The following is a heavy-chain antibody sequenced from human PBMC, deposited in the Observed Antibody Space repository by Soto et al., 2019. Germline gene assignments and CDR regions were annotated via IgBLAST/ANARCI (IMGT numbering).Heavy chain of an antibody. CDR1: GDGFSNYG. CDR3: ARDEPPHCSSTSCYVGRCDR. V-gene: IGHV1-69*13. D-gene: IGHD2-2*01. Sequence: EAAVKVSCKSSGDGFSNYGFSWVRQAPGQGLEWMGGIIPIFGTANYAQKFQGRVTVTADESTSTAYMELSSLRSEDTAVYYCARDEPPHCSSTSCYVGRCDRWGQGTLVTVSS. CDR2: IIPIFGTA. J-gene: IGHJ5*02.